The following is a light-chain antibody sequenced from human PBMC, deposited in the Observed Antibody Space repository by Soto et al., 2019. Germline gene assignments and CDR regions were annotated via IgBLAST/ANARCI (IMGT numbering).Light chain of an antibody. V-gene: IGKV1-39*01. Sequence: DIQMTQSPSSLSASVGDRVTITCRASQSISSYLNWYQQKPGKAPKLLIYAASSLQSGGPSRFSGSGSGTDFTLTISSLQPEDFATYYCQQSYSTPQNTFGQGTKLEIQ. CDR3: QQSYSTPQNT. CDR1: QSISSY. J-gene: IGKJ2*01. CDR2: AAS.